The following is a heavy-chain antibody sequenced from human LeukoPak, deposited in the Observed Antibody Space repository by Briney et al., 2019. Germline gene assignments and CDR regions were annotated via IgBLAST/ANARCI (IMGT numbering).Heavy chain of an antibody. Sequence: KPLDALSLTCTVSGGSISSSNYYWGWIRQPPGKGLEWIGSIYYSGSTYYNPSLKSRVTISVDTSKNQFSLKLSSVTAADTAVYYCARHEWFGDSGYYWGQGTLVTVSS. D-gene: IGHD3-10*01. J-gene: IGHJ4*02. CDR3: ARHEWFGDSGYY. V-gene: IGHV4-39*01. CDR2: IYYSGST. CDR1: GGSISSSNYY.